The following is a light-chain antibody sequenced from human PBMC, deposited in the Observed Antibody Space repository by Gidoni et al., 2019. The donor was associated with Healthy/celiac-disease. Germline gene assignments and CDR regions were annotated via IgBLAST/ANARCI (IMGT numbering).Light chain of an antibody. CDR1: QGIRSY. J-gene: IGKJ3*01. V-gene: IGKV1-8*01. CDR3: QQYYSSPRT. Sequence: AIRLTHPPSSFPAPTGARVTIPVRASQGIRSYLAWYQQKQGKAPKLLIYVASTLQSGVPSRFSGSGFGTDFPPTTSCLQSEDFAPYSCQQYYSSPRTFGPGTKVEIK. CDR2: VAS.